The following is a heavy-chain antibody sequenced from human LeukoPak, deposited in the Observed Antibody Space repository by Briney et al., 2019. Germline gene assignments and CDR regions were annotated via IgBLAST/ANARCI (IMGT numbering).Heavy chain of an antibody. CDR3: ARRPHVDV. CDR2: IYYGGRT. Sequence: PSETLSLTCTVSGGSISSSSYYWGWIRQPPGKGLEWIGSIYYGGRTYYSPSLKSRVTISVDTSKNQFSLKLTSVTAADTAVYYCARRPHVDVWGQGTTVTVSS. V-gene: IGHV4-39*01. CDR1: GGSISSSSYY. J-gene: IGHJ6*02.